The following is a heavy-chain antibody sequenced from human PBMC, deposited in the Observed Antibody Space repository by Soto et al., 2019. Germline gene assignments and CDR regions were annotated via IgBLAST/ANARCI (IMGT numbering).Heavy chain of an antibody. CDR1: GFSLSTSGVG. CDR2: ISWNDDK. Sequence: SGPTLVNPTQTLTLTCTFSGFSLSTSGVGVGWIRQPPGKALECLALISWNDDKRYSPSLKSRLTITKNTSKNQVVLTMTNMDPVHTATYHCAHRPSGGVRDSNIRFEPWGQGTLVTLSS. D-gene: IGHD1-26*01. CDR3: AHRPSGGVRDSNIRFEP. V-gene: IGHV2-5*01. J-gene: IGHJ5*02.